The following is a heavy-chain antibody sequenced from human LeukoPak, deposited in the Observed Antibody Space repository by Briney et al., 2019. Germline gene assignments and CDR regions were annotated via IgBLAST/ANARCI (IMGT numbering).Heavy chain of an antibody. J-gene: IGHJ4*02. CDR1: GFTFSSYA. D-gene: IGHD5-24*01. CDR2: ISYDGSNK. V-gene: IGHV3-30-3*01. Sequence: GGSLRLSCAASGFTFSSYAMHWVRQAPGKGLEWVAVISYDGSNKYYADSVKGRFTISRDNSKNTLYLQMNSLRAEATAVYYCARDGDGYNYFDYWGQGTLVTVSS. CDR3: ARDGDGYNYFDY.